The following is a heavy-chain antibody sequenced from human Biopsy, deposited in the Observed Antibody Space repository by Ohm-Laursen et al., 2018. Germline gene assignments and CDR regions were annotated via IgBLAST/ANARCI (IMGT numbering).Heavy chain of an antibody. D-gene: IGHD3-3*01. CDR1: DDSIRNFY. J-gene: IGHJ3*01. V-gene: IGHV4-59*08. Sequence: SDTLSLTCIVSDDSIRNFYWTWIRQPPGQGLEWIGHASYSGYTNYNPSLKSRVTTSVDTSKNLFSLNLRSVTAADTAVYSCARLGNFWNAEDGLDLWGLGTMVTVSS. CDR3: ARLGNFWNAEDGLDL. CDR2: ASYSGYT.